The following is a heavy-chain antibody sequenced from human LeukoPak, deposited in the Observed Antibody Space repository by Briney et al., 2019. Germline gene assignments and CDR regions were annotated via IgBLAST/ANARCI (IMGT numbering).Heavy chain of an antibody. V-gene: IGHV4-59*08. CDR3: AGGAGAGYNLQPLNY. CDR1: GGSISSYY. CDR2: IYYSGST. J-gene: IGHJ4*02. Sequence: SETLSLTCTVSGGSISSYYWSWIRQPPGKGLEWIGYIYYSGSTKYNPSLKSRVSISVDTSKNQFSLKLSSVTAADTAVYYCAGGAGAGYNLQPLNYGGRGPLAPVSS. D-gene: IGHD5-24*01.